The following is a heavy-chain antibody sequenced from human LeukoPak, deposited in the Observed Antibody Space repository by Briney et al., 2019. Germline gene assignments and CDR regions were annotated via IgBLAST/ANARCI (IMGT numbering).Heavy chain of an antibody. CDR2: FDPEDGET. CDR3: ATDYRLTGYSSGWYGQYNWFDP. Sequence: ASVKVSCKVSGYTLTELSMHWVRQAPGKGLEWMGGFDPEDGETIYAQKFQGRVTMTEDTSTDTAYMELSSLRSEDTAVYYCATDYRLTGYSSGWYGQYNWFDPWGQGTLVTASS. J-gene: IGHJ5*02. D-gene: IGHD6-19*01. V-gene: IGHV1-24*01. CDR1: GYTLTELS.